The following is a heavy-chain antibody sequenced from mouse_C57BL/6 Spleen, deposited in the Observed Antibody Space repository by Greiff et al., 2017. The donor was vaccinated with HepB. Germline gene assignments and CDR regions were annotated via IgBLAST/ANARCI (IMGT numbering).Heavy chain of an antibody. CDR2: IYPGDGDT. V-gene: IGHV1-82*01. D-gene: IGHD4-1*01. Sequence: VQLQQSGPELVKPGASVKISCKASGYAFSSSWMNWVKQRPGKGLEWIGRIYPGDGDTNYNGKFKGKATLTADKSSSTAYMQLSSLTSEDSAVYFCARRENWDYFDYWGQGTTLTVSS. CDR3: ARRENWDYFDY. J-gene: IGHJ2*01. CDR1: GYAFSSSW.